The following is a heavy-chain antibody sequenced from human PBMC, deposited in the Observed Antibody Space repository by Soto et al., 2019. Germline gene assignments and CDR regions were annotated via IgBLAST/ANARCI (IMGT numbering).Heavy chain of an antibody. CDR3: ARDYTRITETTSGRDPLYYFDY. CDR1: GYTFTSYA. D-gene: IGHD1-20*01. CDR2: INAGNGNT. V-gene: IGHV1-3*01. Sequence: GASVKVSCKASGYTFTSYAMHWVRQAPGQRLEWMGWINAGNGNTKYSQKFQGRVTITRDTSASTAYMELSSLRSEDTAVYYCARDYTRITETTSGRDPLYYFDYWGQGTLVTVSS. J-gene: IGHJ4*02.